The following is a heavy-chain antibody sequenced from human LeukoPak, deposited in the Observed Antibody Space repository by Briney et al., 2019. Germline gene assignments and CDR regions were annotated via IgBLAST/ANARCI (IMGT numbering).Heavy chain of an antibody. V-gene: IGHV3-48*04. J-gene: IGHJ3*02. Sequence: GGSLRLSCAASGFTFSSYSMNWVRQAPGKGLEWVSYISSSSSTIYYADSVKGRFTISRDNAKNSLYLQMNSLRAEDTAVYYCARDAYYYDSSSYYRNAFDIWGQGTVTVSS. CDR1: GFTFSSYS. CDR2: ISSSSSTI. D-gene: IGHD3-22*01. CDR3: ARDAYYYDSSSYYRNAFDI.